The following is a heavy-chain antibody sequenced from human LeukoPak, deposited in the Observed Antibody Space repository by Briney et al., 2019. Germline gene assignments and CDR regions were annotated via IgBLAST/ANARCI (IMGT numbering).Heavy chain of an antibody. CDR3: ARSYGTV. V-gene: IGHV3-48*03. J-gene: IGHJ4*02. CDR2: ISSSGSTI. Sequence: PGGSLRLSCAASRFTFSSYEMNWVRQAPGKGLEWVSYISSSGSTIYYADSVKGRFTISRDNAKNSLYLQMDSLRAEDTADYCARSYGTVWGQGTLVTVSS. CDR1: RFTFSSYE. D-gene: IGHD3-10*01.